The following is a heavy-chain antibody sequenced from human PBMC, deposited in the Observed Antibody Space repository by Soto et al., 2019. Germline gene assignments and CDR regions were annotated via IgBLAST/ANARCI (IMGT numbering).Heavy chain of an antibody. V-gene: IGHV4-39*02. D-gene: IGHD2-2*01. CDR2: IFYTGTT. CDR3: ARLVVVAPVANV. J-gene: IGHJ4*02. Sequence: SETLSLTCSVSGGSINYNSYHWGWFRQPPGQGLEWIGSIFYTGTTFYNPSLESRVTMSVDTSKNSFSLHLTSVTAADTAVYFCARLVVVAPVANVWGQGTLVTVSS. CDR1: GGSINYNSYH.